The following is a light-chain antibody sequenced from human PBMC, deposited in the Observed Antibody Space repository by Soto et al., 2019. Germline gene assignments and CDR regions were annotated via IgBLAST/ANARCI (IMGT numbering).Light chain of an antibody. J-gene: IGLJ1*01. V-gene: IGLV1-51*01. CDR3: GTWDSSLSVHV. Sequence: QSVLTHLPSVSGAPGQKLAMSCSGSGSNIGNNYVSWYQQVPGTAPKLLIYDNNKRPSGNPDRFSGSESGTSATLGISGLQTGDEADYYCGTWDSSLSVHVFGTGTKVTVL. CDR2: DNN. CDR1: GSNIGNNY.